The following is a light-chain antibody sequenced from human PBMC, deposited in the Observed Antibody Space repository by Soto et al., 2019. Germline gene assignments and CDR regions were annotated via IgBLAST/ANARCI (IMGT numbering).Light chain of an antibody. J-gene: IGLJ3*02. CDR1: TSNIGAGYD. CDR2: SHN. CDR3: QSYDSSLSGSGV. Sequence: QSVLTQPPSVSGAPGQWVTISCTGSTSNIGAGYDVHWYQQLPGAAPRLLISSHNNRPSGVPDRFFGSKSSTSAALTILGLQAEDEGDYYCQSYDSSLSGSGVFGGGTKLPVL. V-gene: IGLV1-40*01.